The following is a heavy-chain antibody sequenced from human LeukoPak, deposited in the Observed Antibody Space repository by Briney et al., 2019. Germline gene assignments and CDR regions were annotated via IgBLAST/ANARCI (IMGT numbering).Heavy chain of an antibody. Sequence: GGSLRLSCAASGFTFSSYAMHWVRQAPGKGLEWLASVKGDGSATSYVDSVKGRFTISRDNAKNSLYLQMNSLRADDTALYYCARSRGDFWGQGTLVTVSS. CDR1: GFTFSSYA. V-gene: IGHV3-7*01. J-gene: IGHJ4*02. CDR3: ARSRGDF. CDR2: VKGDGSAT.